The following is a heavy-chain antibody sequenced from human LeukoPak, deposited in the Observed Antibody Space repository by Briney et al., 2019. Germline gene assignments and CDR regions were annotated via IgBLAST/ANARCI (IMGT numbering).Heavy chain of an antibody. V-gene: IGHV3-30*04. CDR2: ISYDGSNK. CDR3: ARDRGRAQLGGHRQFDY. Sequence: GGSLRLSCADSVFTFSGFAMQWVRQAPGKGLEWVAVISYDGSNKYYADSVKGRFTISRDNSENTLYLQMNRLRAGDTATDYCARDRGRAQLGGHRQFDYWGQGTLVTVSS. J-gene: IGHJ4*02. CDR1: VFTFSGFA. D-gene: IGHD6-6*01.